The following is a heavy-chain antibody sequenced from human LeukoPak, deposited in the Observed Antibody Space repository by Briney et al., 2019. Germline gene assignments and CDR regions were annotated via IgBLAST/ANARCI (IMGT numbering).Heavy chain of an antibody. CDR3: ARDRYYDATGQVDY. V-gene: IGHV1-18*01. Sequence: ASVKVSCKASGFTFTSYGISWVREAPGQGLEWMGWISAYSGNTNYAQNLQGRVTMTTDTSTSTAYMELRSLRSDDTAVYYCARDRYYDATGQVDYWGQGTLVTVSS. CDR2: ISAYSGNT. D-gene: IGHD3-22*01. J-gene: IGHJ4*02. CDR1: GFTFTSYG.